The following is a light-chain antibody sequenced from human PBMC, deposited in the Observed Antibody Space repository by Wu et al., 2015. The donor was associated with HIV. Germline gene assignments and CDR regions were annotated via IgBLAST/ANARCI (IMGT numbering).Light chain of an antibody. CDR3: QQYNSYPYT. CDR2: KAS. J-gene: IGKJ2*01. V-gene: IGKV1-5*03. CDR1: QSISTW. Sequence: DIRMTQSPSTLSTSIGDRVAITCRASQSISTWLAWYQQKPGEPPKLLIYKASTLESGVPSRFSGSGSGTEFTLTISTLQPDDFATYYCQQYNSYPYTFGQGTKLEIK.